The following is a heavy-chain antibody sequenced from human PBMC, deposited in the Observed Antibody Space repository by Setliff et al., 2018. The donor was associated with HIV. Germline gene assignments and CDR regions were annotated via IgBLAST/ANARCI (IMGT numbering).Heavy chain of an antibody. J-gene: IGHJ5*01. CDR3: ARRGSYYDS. CDR1: GGSISSEGYF. CDR2: IYYSGST. D-gene: IGHD3-22*01. Sequence: TLSLTCTVSGGSISSEGYFWSWLRHHPGKGLEWIGYIYYSGSTYLNPSFKSRLAILVDMAKNQFSLKLSSVTAADTAVYYCARRGSYYDSWGQGTLVTVSS. V-gene: IGHV4-31*03.